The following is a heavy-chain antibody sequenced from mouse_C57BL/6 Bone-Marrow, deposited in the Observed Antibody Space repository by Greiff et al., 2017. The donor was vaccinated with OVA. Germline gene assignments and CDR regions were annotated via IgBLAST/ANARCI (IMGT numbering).Heavy chain of an antibody. Sequence: QVQLQQSGAELVRPGTSVKVSCKASGYAFTNYLIERVKQRPGQGLEWIGVINPGSGGTNYNEKFKGKATLTADKSSSTAYMQLSSLTSEDSAVYFCARNDGYYFWFAYWGQGTLVSVSA. J-gene: IGHJ3*01. CDR2: INPGSGGT. V-gene: IGHV1-54*01. D-gene: IGHD2-3*01. CDR3: ARNDGYYFWFAY. CDR1: GYAFTNYL.